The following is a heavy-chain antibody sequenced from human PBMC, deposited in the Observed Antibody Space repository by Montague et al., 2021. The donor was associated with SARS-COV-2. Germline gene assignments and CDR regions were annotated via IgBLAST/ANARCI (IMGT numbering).Heavy chain of an antibody. Sequence: SETLSLTCSVSGEPISGFFWNWIRQPAGKGLEWIGRIYASGGTDYNPSLESRVTMSVDPSKNQFSLKVNSVTAADTAMYYCARGVVAPPPVVDYWGRGTLVTVSS. J-gene: IGHJ4*02. CDR3: ARGVVAPPPVVDY. D-gene: IGHD2-15*01. V-gene: IGHV4-4*07. CDR1: GEPISGFF. CDR2: IYASGGT.